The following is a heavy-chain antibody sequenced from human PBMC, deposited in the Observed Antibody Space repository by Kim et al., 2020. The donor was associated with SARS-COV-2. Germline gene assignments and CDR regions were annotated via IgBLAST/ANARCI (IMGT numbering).Heavy chain of an antibody. Sequence: GVSLRLSCAASGFTFSDYYMSWIRQAPGKGLEWVSYISSSSSYTNYADSVKGRFTISRDNAKNSLYLQMNSLRAEDTAVYYCARVGFDYVWGSYRDYYYYYGMDVWGQGNTVTVSS. J-gene: IGHJ6*02. D-gene: IGHD3-16*02. CDR1: GFTFSDYY. V-gene: IGHV3-11*05. CDR2: ISSSSSYT. CDR3: ARVGFDYVWGSYRDYYYYYGMDV.